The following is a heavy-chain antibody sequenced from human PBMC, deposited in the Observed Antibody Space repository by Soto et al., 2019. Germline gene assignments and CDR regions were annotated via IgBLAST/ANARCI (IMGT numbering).Heavy chain of an antibody. J-gene: IGHJ1*01. D-gene: IGHD3-22*01. CDR2: ISASGGTA. CDR1: GFSFSSYA. CDR3: AKLTYPSDSAGYYYERVSGWIDS. V-gene: IGHV3-23*01. Sequence: GGSLRLSCAASGFSFSSYAMSWVRQGPGKGLEWVSSISASGGTANLADSVEGRCTISRDNSKSTLYLQLNSLRAEDTAVYYCAKLTYPSDSAGYYYERVSGWIDSWGPGTLVT.